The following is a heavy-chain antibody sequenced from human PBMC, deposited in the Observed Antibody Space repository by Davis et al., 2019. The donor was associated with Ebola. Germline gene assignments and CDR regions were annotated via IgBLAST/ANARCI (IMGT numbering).Heavy chain of an antibody. V-gene: IGHV3-11*06. CDR2: ISSSSSYT. CDR3: ARVYDSAWVGSYFDY. D-gene: IGHD3-22*01. J-gene: IGHJ4*02. CDR1: GFTFSSYA. Sequence: GESLKISCAASGFTFSSYAMSWIRQAPGKGLEWVSYISSSSSYTNYADSVKGRFTISRDNAKNSLYLQMNSLRAEDTAVYYCARVYDSAWVGSYFDYWGRGSLVTVSS.